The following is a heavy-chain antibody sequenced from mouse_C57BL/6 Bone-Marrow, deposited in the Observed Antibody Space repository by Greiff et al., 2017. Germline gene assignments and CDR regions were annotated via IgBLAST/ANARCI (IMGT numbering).Heavy chain of an antibody. CDR2: INPNNGGT. D-gene: IGHD2-5*01. Sequence: VQLQQSGPELVKPGASVKMSCKASGYTFTDYNMHWVKQSHGKSLEWIGYINPNNGGTSYNQKFKGQATLPVNKSSSTAYMELLSLTSADSAVYYCARRAYYSNYVWFAYWGQVTLVTVSA. CDR1: GYTFTDYN. J-gene: IGHJ3*01. V-gene: IGHV1-22*01. CDR3: ARRAYYSNYVWFAY.